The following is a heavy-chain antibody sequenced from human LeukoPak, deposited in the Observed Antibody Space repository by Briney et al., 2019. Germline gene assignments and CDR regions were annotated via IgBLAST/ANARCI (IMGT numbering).Heavy chain of an antibody. CDR2: IYTSGST. V-gene: IGHV4-61*02. D-gene: IGHD4-17*01. Sequence: PSQTLSLTCTVSGGSISSGSYYWSWIRQPAGKGLEWIGRIYTSGSTNYNPSLKSRVTISVDTSKNQFSLKLSSVTAADTAVYYCASLVRNDYGDLNWFDPWGQGTLVTVSS. CDR1: GGSISSGSYY. J-gene: IGHJ5*02. CDR3: ASLVRNDYGDLNWFDP.